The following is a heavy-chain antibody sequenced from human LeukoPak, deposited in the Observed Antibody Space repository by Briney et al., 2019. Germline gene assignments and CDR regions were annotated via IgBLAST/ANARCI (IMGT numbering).Heavy chain of an antibody. V-gene: IGHV4-34*01. D-gene: IGHD2-2*01. CDR2: INHSGST. CDR3: ARRGIVVVPAANPYYGMDV. Sequence: SETLSLTCAVYGGSFSGYYWSWIRQPPGKGLEWIGEINHSGSTNYNPSLKSRVTISVDTSKNQFSLKLSSVTAADTAVYYCARRGIVVVPAANPYYGMDVWGQGTTVTVSS. CDR1: GGSFSGYY. J-gene: IGHJ6*02.